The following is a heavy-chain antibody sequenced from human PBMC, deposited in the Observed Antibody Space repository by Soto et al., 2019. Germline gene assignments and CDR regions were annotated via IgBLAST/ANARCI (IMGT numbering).Heavy chain of an antibody. CDR3: ARDPPPPDY. Sequence: QVQLVQSGAEVKKPGASVKVSCKASGYTFASYAISWMRQAPGQGLEWMAGISPNMGNTNYAQKPQXXXTXXTDTSTSTAYMELRSLRSDDTAVYYCARDPPPPDYWGQGTLVTVSS. J-gene: IGHJ4*02. CDR2: ISPNMGNT. CDR1: GYTFASYA. V-gene: IGHV1-18*01.